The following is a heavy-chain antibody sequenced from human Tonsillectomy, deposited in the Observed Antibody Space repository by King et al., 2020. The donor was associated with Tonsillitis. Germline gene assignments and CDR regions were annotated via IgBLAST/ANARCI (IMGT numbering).Heavy chain of an antibody. CDR2: IYYGGST. D-gene: IGHD3-10*01. CDR1: GASISSGYYY. CDR3: ARSMVRGVSPFAY. Sequence: QLQESGPGLVKPSQTLSLTCSVSGASISSGYYYWRWIRRHPGKGLEWIGYIYYGGSTYYNPSLKSRVTISVDTSKNQFSLKLSSVTAADTAVYYCARSMVRGVSPFAYWGQGTLVTVSS. V-gene: IGHV4-31*03. J-gene: IGHJ4*02.